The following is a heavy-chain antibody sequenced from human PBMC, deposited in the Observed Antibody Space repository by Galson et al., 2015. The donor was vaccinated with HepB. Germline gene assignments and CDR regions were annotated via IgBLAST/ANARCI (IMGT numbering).Heavy chain of an antibody. Sequence: CAISGDSVSSNSAAWNWIRQSPSRGLEWLGRTYYRSKWYNDYAVSVKSRITINPDTSKNQFSPQLNSVTPEDTAVYYCAREYYYDSSGYYRWFDPWGQGTLVTVSS. V-gene: IGHV6-1*01. CDR1: GDSVSSNSAA. CDR2: TYYRSKWYN. CDR3: AREYYYDSSGYYRWFDP. J-gene: IGHJ5*02. D-gene: IGHD3-22*01.